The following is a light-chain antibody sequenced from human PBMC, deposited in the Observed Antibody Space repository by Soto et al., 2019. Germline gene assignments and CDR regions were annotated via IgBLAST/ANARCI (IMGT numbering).Light chain of an antibody. CDR2: DAS. CDR3: QQRSDWPALT. CDR1: QSVSSH. V-gene: IGKV3-11*01. J-gene: IGKJ4*01. Sequence: EIVLTQSPATLSLSPGERATLSCRASQSVSSHLAWYQQKPGQAPRLLIYDASDRATGIPARFSGSGSGTAFTLTISSLEPEDFAVYYCQQRSDWPALTFGGGTKVEIK.